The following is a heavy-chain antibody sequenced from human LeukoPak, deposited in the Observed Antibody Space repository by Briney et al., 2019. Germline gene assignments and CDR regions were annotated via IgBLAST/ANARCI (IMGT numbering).Heavy chain of an antibody. CDR2: ISYDGSNK. CDR3: ARDRVGATDYFDY. D-gene: IGHD1-26*01. Sequence: GGSLRLSCAASGLTFSSYAMHWVRQAPGKGLEWVAVISYDGSNKYYADSVKGRFTISRDNSKNTLYLQMNSLRAEDTAVYYCARDRVGATDYFDYWGQGTLVTVSS. CDR1: GLTFSSYA. V-gene: IGHV3-30-3*01. J-gene: IGHJ4*02.